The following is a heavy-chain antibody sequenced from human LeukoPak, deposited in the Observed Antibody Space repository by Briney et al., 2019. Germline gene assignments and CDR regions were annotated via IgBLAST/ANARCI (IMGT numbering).Heavy chain of an antibody. Sequence: PGGSLRLSCAASGFTFNNYVMSWVRQAPGKGLEWVASIRFDGSHKSYADSVKGRFTISRDYSKNTLYLQMNSLRAEDTAVYYCARRAGAYSHPYDYWGQGTLVTVSS. CDR1: GFTFNNYV. D-gene: IGHD4/OR15-4a*01. J-gene: IGHJ4*02. CDR3: ARRAGAYSHPYDY. V-gene: IGHV3-33*08. CDR2: IRFDGSHK.